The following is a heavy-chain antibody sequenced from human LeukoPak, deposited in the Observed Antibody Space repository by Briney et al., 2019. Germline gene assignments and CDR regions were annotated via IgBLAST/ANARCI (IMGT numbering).Heavy chain of an antibody. Sequence: SETLSLTCTVSGGSISSGSYYWSWIRQPAGKGLEWIGRIYTSGSTNYNPSLKSRVTISVDTSKNQFSLKLSSVTAADTAVHYCARVLTATGLRFDYWGQGTLVTVSS. CDR2: IYTSGST. CDR3: ARVLTATGLRFDY. D-gene: IGHD1-26*01. J-gene: IGHJ4*02. V-gene: IGHV4-61*02. CDR1: GGSISSGSYY.